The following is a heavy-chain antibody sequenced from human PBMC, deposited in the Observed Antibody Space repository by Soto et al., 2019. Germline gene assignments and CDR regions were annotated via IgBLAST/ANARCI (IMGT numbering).Heavy chain of an antibody. CDR3: ARSKLVRDYYYYYYMDV. Sequence: PSETLSLTCTVSGGSISSSSSYWGWIRQPPGKGLEWVGSIYYLGNTYYNPSLGSRVTISVDTSKNQFSLKLSSVTAADTAVYYCARSKLVRDYYYYYYMDVWGKGTTVTVSS. J-gene: IGHJ6*03. V-gene: IGHV4-39*01. CDR2: IYYLGNT. D-gene: IGHD6-6*01. CDR1: GGSISSSSSY.